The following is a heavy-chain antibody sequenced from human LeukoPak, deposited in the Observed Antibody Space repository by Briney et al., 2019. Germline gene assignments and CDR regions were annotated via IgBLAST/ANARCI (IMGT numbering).Heavy chain of an antibody. J-gene: IGHJ6*03. V-gene: IGHV3-13*01. Sequence: PGGSLRLSCAASGFTFSSYDMHWVRQATGKGVEWVSTIGTAGDTYYPGSVKGRFTISRENAKNSLYLQMNSLRAGDTAVYYCAGGGDFGYSYGGYYYMDVWGKGTTVTVSS. D-gene: IGHD5-18*01. CDR2: IGTAGDT. CDR1: GFTFSSYD. CDR3: AGGGDFGYSYGGYYYMDV.